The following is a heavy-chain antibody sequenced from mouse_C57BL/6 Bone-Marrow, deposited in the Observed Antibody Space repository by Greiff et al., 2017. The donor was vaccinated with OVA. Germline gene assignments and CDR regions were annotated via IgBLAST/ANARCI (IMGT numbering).Heavy chain of an antibody. Sequence: EVMLVESGGGLVQPGGSMKLSCVASGFTFSNYWMNWVRQSPEQGLEWVAQIRLKSDNYATHYAESVKGRFTISRDDSKSSVYLQMNNLRAEDTGIYYCTPDYYGSSYGAMDYWGQGTSVTVSS. V-gene: IGHV6-3*01. D-gene: IGHD1-1*01. CDR2: IRLKSDNYAT. J-gene: IGHJ4*01. CDR1: GFTFSNYW. CDR3: TPDYYGSSYGAMDY.